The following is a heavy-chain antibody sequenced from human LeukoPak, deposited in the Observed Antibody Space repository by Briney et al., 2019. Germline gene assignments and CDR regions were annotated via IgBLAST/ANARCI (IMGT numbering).Heavy chain of an antibody. CDR3: AKGITMVRGFIPDYFDY. CDR1: GFTFSRYA. CDR2: ISGSGGST. Sequence: GGTLRLSCAASGFTFSRYAMSWVRQAPGKGLEWVSAISGSGGSTYYADSVKGRFTISRDNSKNTMYLQMNSLRAEDTAVYYCAKGITMVRGFIPDYFDYWGQGTLVTVSS. D-gene: IGHD3-10*01. J-gene: IGHJ4*02. V-gene: IGHV3-23*01.